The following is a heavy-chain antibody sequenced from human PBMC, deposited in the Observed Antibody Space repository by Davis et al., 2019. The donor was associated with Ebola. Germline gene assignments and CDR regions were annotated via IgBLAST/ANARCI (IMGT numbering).Heavy chain of an antibody. Sequence: MPGGSLRLSCAVSGGSISSSNWWRWVRQPPGKGLEWIGEIYHSGSTNYNPSLKSRVTISVDTSKNQFSLKLSSVTAADTAVYYCARHGGRGDYFVDIWGQGTMVTVSS. D-gene: IGHD4-17*01. J-gene: IGHJ3*02. CDR1: GGSISSSNW. CDR2: IYHSGST. V-gene: IGHV4-4*02. CDR3: ARHGGRGDYFVDI.